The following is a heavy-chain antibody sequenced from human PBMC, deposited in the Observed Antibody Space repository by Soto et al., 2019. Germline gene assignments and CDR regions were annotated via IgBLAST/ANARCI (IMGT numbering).Heavy chain of an antibody. CDR1: GFTFDDYA. CDR3: AKGAAMVTGYHYYYGMDV. D-gene: IGHD5-18*01. Sequence: EVQLVESGGGLVRPARSLRLSCAASGFTFDDYAMYWVRQAPGKGLEWVSGISWNSGSIGYADSVKGRFTISRDNAKKSLYLQMNSLRAEDTALYYCAKGAAMVTGYHYYYGMDVWGQGTTVTVSS. V-gene: IGHV3-9*01. CDR2: ISWNSGSI. J-gene: IGHJ6*02.